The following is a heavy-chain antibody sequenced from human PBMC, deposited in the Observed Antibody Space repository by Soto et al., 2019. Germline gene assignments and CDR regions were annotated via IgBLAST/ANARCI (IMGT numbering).Heavy chain of an antibody. V-gene: IGHV3-21*01. CDR3: ARDGGDRYSGSPSLYYYYGWDV. J-gene: IGHJ6*02. D-gene: IGHD1-26*01. CDR1: GFTFSPYS. Sequence: EVQLVESGGGLVKPGGSLRLSCAASGFTFSPYSMNWVRQAPGKGLEWVSSISSSTTYIYYADSVKGRFTISRDNAKNSLYLQMNSLRAEDTAVYYCARDGGDRYSGSPSLYYYYGWDVWGQGTTVTVSS. CDR2: ISSSTTYI.